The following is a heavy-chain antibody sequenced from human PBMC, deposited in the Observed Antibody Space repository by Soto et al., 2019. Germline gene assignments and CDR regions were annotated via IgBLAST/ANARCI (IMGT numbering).Heavy chain of an antibody. V-gene: IGHV1-69*01. D-gene: IGHD3-22*01. J-gene: IGHJ3*02. Sequence: QVQLVQSGAEVKKPGSSVKVSCKASGGTFSSYAISWVRQAPGQGLEWMGGIIPIFGTANYAQKFQGRVTITADESTSTADIELSSLRSWDTLVYYCARVLRVYFDSSGYAFEIWGQAAMVTVSS. CDR3: ARVLRVYFDSSGYAFEI. CDR1: GGTFSSYA. CDR2: IIPIFGTA.